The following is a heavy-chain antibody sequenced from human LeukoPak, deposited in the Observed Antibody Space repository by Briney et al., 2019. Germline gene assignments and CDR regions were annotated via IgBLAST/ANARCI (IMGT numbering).Heavy chain of an antibody. CDR1: GFTFSRYS. V-gene: IGHV3-48*01. Sequence: GGSPRLSYADYGFTFSRYSMNWVRQAPGNGMKRVSYISSSSSTIYYADSVKGRFTISRDNAKNSLYLQMNSLRAEDTAVYYCARRADIVVVPAAHRDYYYYYYMDVWGKGTTVTVSS. CDR2: ISSSSSTI. D-gene: IGHD2-2*01. J-gene: IGHJ6*03. CDR3: ARRADIVVVPAAHRDYYYYYYMDV.